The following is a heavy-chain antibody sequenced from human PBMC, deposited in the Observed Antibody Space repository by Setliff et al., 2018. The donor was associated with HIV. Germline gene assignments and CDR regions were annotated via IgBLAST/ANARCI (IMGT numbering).Heavy chain of an antibody. CDR1: GGSLSTSRYY. D-gene: IGHD3-10*01. V-gene: IGHV4-39*01. J-gene: IGHJ6*03. CDR3: ASLDGSESPYIYYYYMDV. CDR2: INYRGNT. Sequence: SETLSLTCTVSGGSLSTSRYYWGWIRQPPGKGLEWIGSINYRGNTYYNPSLKSRAAISVDTSKNQISLKLSSVTAADTAVHYCASLDGSESPYIYYYYMDVWGEGTAVTVSS.